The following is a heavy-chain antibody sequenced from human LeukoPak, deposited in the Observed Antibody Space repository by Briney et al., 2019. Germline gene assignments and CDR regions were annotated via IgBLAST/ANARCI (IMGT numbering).Heavy chain of an antibody. CDR2: ITGRGGDT. J-gene: IGHJ4*02. CDR3: AKDLPYGGYLESYFDY. Sequence: GGSLRLSCAASGFTFSSHAMSWVRQAPGKGLEWVSGITGRGGDTYCADSVKGRFTISRDNSKNTLYLQMNSLRAEDTAVYYCAKDLPYGGYLESYFDYWGQGALVTVSS. D-gene: IGHD5-12*01. CDR1: GFTFSSHA. V-gene: IGHV3-23*01.